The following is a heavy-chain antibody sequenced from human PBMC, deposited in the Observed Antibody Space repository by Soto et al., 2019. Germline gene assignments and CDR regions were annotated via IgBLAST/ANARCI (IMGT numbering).Heavy chain of an antibody. D-gene: IGHD3-16*01. Sequence: GETLKISCQGSGYSFTSNWIGWVRQMPGKGLEWMGIINSADSDIKYSPSFQGQVTISADKSIGTAYLQWSSLKASDTAMYYCARHQRDDASRKIDCWGQGTLVTVSS. J-gene: IGHJ4*02. CDR1: GYSFTSNW. CDR2: INSADSDI. V-gene: IGHV5-51*01. CDR3: ARHQRDDASRKIDC.